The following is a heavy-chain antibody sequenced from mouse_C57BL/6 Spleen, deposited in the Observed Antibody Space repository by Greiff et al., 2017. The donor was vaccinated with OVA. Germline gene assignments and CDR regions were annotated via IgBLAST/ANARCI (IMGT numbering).Heavy chain of an antibody. D-gene: IGHD1-1*01. CDR2: ISDGGSYT. CDR1: GFTFSSYA. J-gene: IGHJ4*01. V-gene: IGHV5-4*01. CDR3: ARDRDYGSAMDY. Sequence: EVMLVESGGGLVKPGGSLKLSCAASGFTFSSYAMSWVRQTPEKRLEWVATISDGGSYTYYPDNVKGRFTISRDNDKNNLYLQMSHLKSEDTAMYYCARDRDYGSAMDYWGQGTSVTVSS.